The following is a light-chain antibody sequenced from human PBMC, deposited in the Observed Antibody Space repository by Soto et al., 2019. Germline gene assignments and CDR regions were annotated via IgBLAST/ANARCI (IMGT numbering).Light chain of an antibody. V-gene: IGKV2-30*02. CDR3: RQGTHWPIT. J-gene: IGKJ5*01. CDR2: KVS. Sequence: DVVMTQSPLSLPVTLGQPAPISCRSNQSLVHSDGFAYFSWFQQRPGRSPRRLIYKVSNRDSGVPARFSGSGSGTDFALKISRAEADDVGVYYCRQGTHWPITFGQGTRLEIK. CDR1: QSLVHSDGFAY.